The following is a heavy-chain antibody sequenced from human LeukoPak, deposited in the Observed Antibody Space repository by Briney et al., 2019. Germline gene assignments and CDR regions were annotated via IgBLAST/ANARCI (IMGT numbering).Heavy chain of an antibody. V-gene: IGHV3-13*01. D-gene: IGHD3-16*02. J-gene: IGHJ4*02. Sequence: PGGSLRLSCTVSGFTFSSYDMHWVRQGTGKGLEWVSAFTTAGDTYYRASVKGRFTISRENAKNSLYLQMNSLRAGDTAVYYRARVALSGSYHFDYWGQGTLVTVSS. CDR3: ARVALSGSYHFDY. CDR1: GFTFSSYD. CDR2: FTTAGDT.